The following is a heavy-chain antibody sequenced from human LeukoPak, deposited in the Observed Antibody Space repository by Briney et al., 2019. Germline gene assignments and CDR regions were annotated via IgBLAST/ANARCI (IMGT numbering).Heavy chain of an antibody. D-gene: IGHD4-23*01. CDR1: GGSISSYY. J-gene: IGHJ3*02. V-gene: IGHV4-59*08. CDR3: ARQNAYGGNSVTDDAFDI. CDR2: IYYSGST. Sequence: SETLSLTCTVSGGSISSYYWSWIRQPPGKGLEWIGYIYYSGSTNYNPSLKSRVTISVDTSKNQFSLKLSSVTAADTAVYYCARQNAYGGNSVTDDAFDIWGQGTMVTVSS.